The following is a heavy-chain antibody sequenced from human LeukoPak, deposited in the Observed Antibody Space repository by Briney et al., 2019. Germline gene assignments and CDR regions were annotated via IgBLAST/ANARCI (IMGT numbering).Heavy chain of an antibody. D-gene: IGHD3-3*01. CDR2: IYYSGTA. CDR1: GGSISSTSYY. J-gene: IGHJ5*02. Sequence: SETLSLTCTVSGGSISSTSYYWGWIRQPPGRGLEWIGSIYYSGTAYYNPSLKSRVAMSVDTSKNQFSLKLTSVTAADTAVYYCARHGSAFRYDSAFDPWGQGTLVTVSS. V-gene: IGHV4-39*01. CDR3: ARHGSAFRYDSAFDP.